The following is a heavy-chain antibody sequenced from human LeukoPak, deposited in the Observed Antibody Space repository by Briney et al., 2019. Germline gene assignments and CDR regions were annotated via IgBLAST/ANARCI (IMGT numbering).Heavy chain of an antibody. Sequence: KPSQTLSLTCAISGDSVSSNSAAWNWIRQSSSRGLEWLGRTYYRSKWYNDYAVSVKSRITINPDTSKNQFSLQLNSVTPEDTAVYYCARSVPVVTPTGYYFDYWGQGTLVTVSS. CDR3: ARSVPVVTPTGYYFDY. J-gene: IGHJ4*02. D-gene: IGHD4-23*01. CDR1: GDSVSSNSAA. CDR2: TYYRSKWYN. V-gene: IGHV6-1*01.